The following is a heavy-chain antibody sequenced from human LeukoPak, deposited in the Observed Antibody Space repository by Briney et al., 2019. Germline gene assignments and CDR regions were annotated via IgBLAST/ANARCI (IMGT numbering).Heavy chain of an antibody. Sequence: GESLKISCKGSGYSFIRYWIGWVRQMPGKGLEWMGIIYPGDSDTRYSPSFQGQVTISADKSISTAYLQWSSLKASDTAMYYCARHSCSSTSCYSDYWGQGTLVTVSS. CDR1: GYSFIRYW. CDR2: IYPGDSDT. J-gene: IGHJ4*02. V-gene: IGHV5-51*01. D-gene: IGHD2-2*01. CDR3: ARHSCSSTSCYSDY.